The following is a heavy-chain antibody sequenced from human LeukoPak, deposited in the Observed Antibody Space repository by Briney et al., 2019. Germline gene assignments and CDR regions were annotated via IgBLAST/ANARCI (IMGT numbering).Heavy chain of an antibody. D-gene: IGHD3-10*01. CDR2: ISSDGTTE. CDR1: GFTFASYA. V-gene: IGHV3-30-3*01. J-gene: IGHJ4*02. Sequence: GGSLRLSCAGSGFTFASYAVHWLRQAPGKRLEWVAFISSDGTTEHYRDSVKGRFTLSRDNSKNTVSLQMNSLGTEDTAVYYCARGRDSGRFIIDYWGQGTLVTVSS. CDR3: ARGRDSGRFIIDY.